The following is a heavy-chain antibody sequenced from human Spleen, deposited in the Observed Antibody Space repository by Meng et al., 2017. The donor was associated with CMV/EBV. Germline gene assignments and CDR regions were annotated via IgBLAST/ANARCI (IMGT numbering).Heavy chain of an antibody. CDR1: GFTFRSYD. CDR2: ISSGGRAI. D-gene: IGHD5-12*01. V-gene: IGHV3-48*03. Sequence: GESLKISCAASGFTFRSYDMNWVRQAPGKGLEWVSYISSGGRAIYYADSVRGRFTISRDNAKNSLYLQMNSLRAEDTAVYYCARDLRIVATIINYYYGMDVWGQGTTVTVSS. CDR3: ARDLRIVATIINYYYGMDV. J-gene: IGHJ6*02.